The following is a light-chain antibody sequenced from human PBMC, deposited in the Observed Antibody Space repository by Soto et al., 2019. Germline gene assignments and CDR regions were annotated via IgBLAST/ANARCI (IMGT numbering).Light chain of an antibody. CDR1: QSISTS. Sequence: DIQVTQSPSSLSASVGDRVAITCRASQSISTSLNWYQQKPGKAPNLLIYAASSLPSGVPSRFSGSGSGTDFTLTISSLQPEDSATYYCQQTFIVPYTFGQGTNLEIK. V-gene: IGKV1-39*01. CDR2: AAS. CDR3: QQTFIVPYT. J-gene: IGKJ2*01.